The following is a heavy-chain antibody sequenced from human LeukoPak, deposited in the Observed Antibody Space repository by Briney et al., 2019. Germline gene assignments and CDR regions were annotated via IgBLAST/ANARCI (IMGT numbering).Heavy chain of an antibody. V-gene: IGHV3-21*01. Sequence: GGSLRLSCAASGFSFSSYTMSWIRQAPGKGLEWVSSISASSTYIYYADSVKGRFTISRDNAKNSLYLQMNSLRAEDTAVYYCARDACSGGSCYLWASDIWGQGTMVTVSS. CDR3: ARDACSGGSCYLWASDI. D-gene: IGHD2-15*01. CDR1: GFSFSSYT. CDR2: ISASSTYI. J-gene: IGHJ3*02.